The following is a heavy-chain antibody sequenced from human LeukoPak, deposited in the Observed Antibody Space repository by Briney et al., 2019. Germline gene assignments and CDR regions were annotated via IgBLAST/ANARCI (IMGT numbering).Heavy chain of an antibody. CDR3: AKDLWTAEGLMDV. Sequence: PGGSLRFSCAASGFTFSGYAMSWVRQAPGKGLEWVSAISGSGGSTYYADSVKGRFTISRDNSKNTLYLQMNSLRAEDTAVYYCAKDLWTAEGLMDVWGQGTTVTVSS. CDR1: GFTFSGYA. D-gene: IGHD1-1*01. V-gene: IGHV3-23*01. J-gene: IGHJ6*02. CDR2: ISGSGGST.